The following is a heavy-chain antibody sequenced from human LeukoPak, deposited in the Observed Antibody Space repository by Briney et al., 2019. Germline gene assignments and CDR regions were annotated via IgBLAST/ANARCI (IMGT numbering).Heavy chain of an antibody. CDR1: GGSISSYY. Sequence: SETLFLTCTVSGGSISSYYWSWIRQPPGKGLEWIGYIYYSGSTNYNPSLKSRVTISVDTSKNQFSLKLSSVTAADTAVYYCARQGLDYYYYGMDVWGQGTTVTVSS. CDR2: IYYSGST. V-gene: IGHV4-59*08. CDR3: ARQGLDYYYYGMDV. J-gene: IGHJ6*02. D-gene: IGHD6-6*01.